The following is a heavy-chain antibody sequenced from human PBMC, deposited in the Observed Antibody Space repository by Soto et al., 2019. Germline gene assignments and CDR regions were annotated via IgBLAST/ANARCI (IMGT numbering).Heavy chain of an antibody. CDR1: GYTFTTYG. Sequence: SVKVSCKSSGYTFTTYGITLLRQAPGQGLEWMGWISAYDGNTNYAQKLQGRVSMTTDPSTNKAYMELRSLRSDDTAVYYCARDPATAYTSSSFDYWGQGTLVTVSS. CDR3: ARDPATAYTSSSFDY. CDR2: ISAYDGNT. V-gene: IGHV1-18*04. D-gene: IGHD6-6*01. J-gene: IGHJ4*02.